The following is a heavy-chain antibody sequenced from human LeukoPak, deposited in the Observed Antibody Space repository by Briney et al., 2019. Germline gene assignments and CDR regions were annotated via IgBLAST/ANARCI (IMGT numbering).Heavy chain of an antibody. Sequence: PGGTLRLSCAASGFTFSSYAMSWVRQAPGKGLEWVSAISGSGGSTYYADSVKGRFTISRDNSKNTLYLQMNSLRAEDTAVYYCAKVTDSSGWYGGHLDYWGQGTLVTVSS. CDR1: GFTFSSYA. CDR3: AKVTDSSGWYGGHLDY. D-gene: IGHD6-19*01. CDR2: ISGSGGST. V-gene: IGHV3-23*01. J-gene: IGHJ4*02.